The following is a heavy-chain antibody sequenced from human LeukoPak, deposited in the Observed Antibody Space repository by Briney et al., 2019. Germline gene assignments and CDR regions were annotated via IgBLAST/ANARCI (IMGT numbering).Heavy chain of an antibody. V-gene: IGHV4-4*07. CDR2: IYASGST. CDR3: ARDYFIVDWNYFDY. D-gene: IGHD3-9*01. CDR1: GDSISRYY. Sequence: PSETLSLTCTVSGDSISRYYWGWIRQPAGKGLEWIGRIYASGSTNYNPSLKSRVTMSVDTSKNQYSLNLNSVTAADTAVYYCARDYFIVDWNYFDYWGQGTLVTVTS. J-gene: IGHJ4*02.